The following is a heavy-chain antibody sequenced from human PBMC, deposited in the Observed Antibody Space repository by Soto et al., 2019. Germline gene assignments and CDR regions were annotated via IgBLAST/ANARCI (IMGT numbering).Heavy chain of an antibody. D-gene: IGHD6-13*01. Sequence: GGSLRLSYAASGFTLRNYEMNWVRQAPGKGLEWISKISGSNNNIYYADSVRGRFTISRDNSKNTLYLQMNSLRAEDTAVYYCAKDLIAAAGTLTDYYYYYGMDVWGQGTTVTVSS. CDR1: GFTLRNYE. CDR2: ISGSNNNI. V-gene: IGHV3-48*01. J-gene: IGHJ6*02. CDR3: AKDLIAAAGTLTDYYYYYGMDV.